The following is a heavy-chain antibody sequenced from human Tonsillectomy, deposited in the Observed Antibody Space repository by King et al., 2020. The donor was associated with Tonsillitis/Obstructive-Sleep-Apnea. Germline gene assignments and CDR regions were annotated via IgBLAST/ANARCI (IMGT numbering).Heavy chain of an antibody. Sequence: VQLVESGGGVVQPGRSLRLSCAASGFIFSSCTMHWVRQAPGKGLEWVAVISSDGNKKYYADSVKGRFTISRDNSKNTLYLQMNSLRPEDTAVYYCARGSLLLWFGELYWGQGTLVTVSS. CDR1: GFIFSSCT. J-gene: IGHJ4*02. CDR3: ARGSLLLWFGELY. V-gene: IGHV3-30*04. CDR2: ISSDGNKK. D-gene: IGHD3-10*01.